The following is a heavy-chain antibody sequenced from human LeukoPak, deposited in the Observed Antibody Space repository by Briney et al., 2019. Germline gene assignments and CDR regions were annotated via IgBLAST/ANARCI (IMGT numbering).Heavy chain of an antibody. J-gene: IGHJ3*02. CDR1: GGSFSGYY. CDR3: VRLEYSGYDSRDAFDI. CDR2: INHSGST. V-gene: IGHV4-34*01. D-gene: IGHD5-12*01. Sequence: PSETLSLTCAVYGGSFSGYYWSWIRQPPGKGLEWIGEINHSGSTNYNPSLKSRVTISVDTSKNQFSLKLSSVTAADTAVYYCVRLEYSGYDSRDAFDIWGQGTMVTVSS.